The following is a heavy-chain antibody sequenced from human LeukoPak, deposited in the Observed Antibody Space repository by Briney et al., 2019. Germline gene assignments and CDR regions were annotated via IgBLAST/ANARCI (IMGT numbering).Heavy chain of an antibody. Sequence: GGSLRLSCAASGFTFDDYAMHWVRQAPGKGLEWVSGISWNSGSIGYADSVKGRFTISRDNAKNSLYLQMNSLRAEGTALYYCAKDFHYYDSSGYYDYWGQGTLVTVSS. J-gene: IGHJ4*02. V-gene: IGHV3-9*01. CDR2: ISWNSGSI. CDR3: AKDFHYYDSSGYYDY. CDR1: GFTFDDYA. D-gene: IGHD3-22*01.